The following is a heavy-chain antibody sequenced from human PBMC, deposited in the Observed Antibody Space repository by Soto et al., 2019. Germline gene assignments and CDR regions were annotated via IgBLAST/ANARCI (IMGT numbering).Heavy chain of an antibody. J-gene: IGHJ5*02. CDR1: GGSISSYY. CDR3: ARDVSWRYYGYFTHWFDP. Sequence: QVQLQESGPGLVKPSETLSLTCTVSGGSISSYYWSWIRQPPGKGLEWIGYIYYSGSTNYNPSLKSRVTISVDTSKNQFSLKLSSVTAADTAVYYCARDVSWRYYGYFTHWFDPWGQGTLVTVSS. CDR2: IYYSGST. V-gene: IGHV4-59*01. D-gene: IGHD4-17*01.